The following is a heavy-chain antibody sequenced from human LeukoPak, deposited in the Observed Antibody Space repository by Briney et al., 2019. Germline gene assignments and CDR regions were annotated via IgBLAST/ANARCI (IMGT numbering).Heavy chain of an antibody. CDR2: INPNSGDT. CDR3: ARNLGELELGY. CDR1: GYTFTGHY. Sequence: ASVKVSCKASGYTFTGHYMHWVRQAPGQGLEWMGWINPNSGDTNYAQSFQGRVTMTRDTSINTVYMELLRLISDDTAVYYCARNLGELELGYWGQGTLVTVSS. V-gene: IGHV1-2*02. D-gene: IGHD1-7*01. J-gene: IGHJ4*02.